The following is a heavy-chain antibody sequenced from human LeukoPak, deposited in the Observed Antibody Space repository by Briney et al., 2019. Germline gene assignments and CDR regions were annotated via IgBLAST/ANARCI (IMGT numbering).Heavy chain of an antibody. V-gene: IGHV4-59*08. CDR3: VGGGSYYDFDY. D-gene: IGHD1-26*01. CDR2: MYYTGDA. CDR1: GGSINNYH. Sequence: SETLSLTCTVSGGSINNYHWSWIRQPPGKGLEWIGYMYYTGDANYSPSLKGRVTTSVDTSKNQFSLKLSSVTAADTAVYFCVGGGSYYDFDYWGQGTLVTVSS. J-gene: IGHJ4*02.